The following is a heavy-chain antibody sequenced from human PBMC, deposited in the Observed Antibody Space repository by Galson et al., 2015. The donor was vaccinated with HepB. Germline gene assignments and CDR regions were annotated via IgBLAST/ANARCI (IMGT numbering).Heavy chain of an antibody. D-gene: IGHD6-19*01. V-gene: IGHV3-30*18. CDR2: ISYDGNTQ. Sequence: SLRLSCAASGFTFSTNVMHWVRQAPGKGLEWVAVISYDGNTQYYADSVKGRFTLSRDNSKNTLSLQMNSLKPEDTAIYYCAKDYSSGWDLGHWGQGTLVTVSS. CDR1: GFTFSTNV. CDR3: AKDYSSGWDLGH. J-gene: IGHJ5*02.